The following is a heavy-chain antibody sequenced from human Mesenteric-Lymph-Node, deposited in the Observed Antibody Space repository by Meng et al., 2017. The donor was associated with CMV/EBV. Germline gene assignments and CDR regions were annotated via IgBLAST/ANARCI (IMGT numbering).Heavy chain of an antibody. CDR2: ISSSSSYI. V-gene: IGHV3-21*01. CDR3: ARSQYHLPNAFDI. Sequence: GESLKISCAASGFTFSSYSMNWVRQAPGKGLEWVSSISSSSSYIYYADSVKGRFTISRDNAKNSLYLQMNSLRAEDTAVYYCARSQYHLPNAFDIWGQGTMVTVSS. J-gene: IGHJ3*02. D-gene: IGHD2-2*01. CDR1: GFTFSSYS.